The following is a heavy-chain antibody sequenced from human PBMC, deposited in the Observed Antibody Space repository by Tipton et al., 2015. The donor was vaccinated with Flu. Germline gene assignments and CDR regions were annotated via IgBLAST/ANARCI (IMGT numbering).Heavy chain of an antibody. D-gene: IGHD3-10*02. J-gene: IGHJ4*02. V-gene: IGHV4-38-2*01. Sequence: TLSLTCEVSGDSITSDYYWGWVRQFPGKGLEWIGSVSRSGNTDYNPSLKSRVTISIDTSKNQFSLRLSSVTAADTAVYYCARHTGDSVRGVIDYWGQGTLVTVSS. CDR2: VSRSGNT. CDR3: ARHTGDSVRGVIDY. CDR1: GDSITSDYY.